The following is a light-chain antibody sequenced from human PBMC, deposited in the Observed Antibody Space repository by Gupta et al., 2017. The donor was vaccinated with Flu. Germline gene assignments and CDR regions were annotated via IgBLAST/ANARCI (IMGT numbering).Light chain of an antibody. Sequence: SYELTQPPSVSVSPGPTASITCSGDKLGNQYACWYQQTPGQSPVLVIYEDNKRPSGIPERFSGYASATAATRTIGGAEAWDDDYYYEQTGDSNIGVFGGGTTRTVL. CDR2: EDN. CDR1: KLGNQY. CDR3: QTGDSNIGV. J-gene: IGLJ3*02. V-gene: IGLV3-1*01.